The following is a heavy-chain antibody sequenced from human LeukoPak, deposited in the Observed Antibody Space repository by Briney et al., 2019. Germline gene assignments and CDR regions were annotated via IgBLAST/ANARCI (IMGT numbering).Heavy chain of an antibody. J-gene: IGHJ6*02. CDR1: GGSISTYY. CDR2: IYCTGNT. Sequence: SETLSLTCTVSGGSISTYYWTWIRQPPGKGLEYIGYIYCTGNTNYNPSLKSRVTISVDTSKNQFSLKLTSVTAADTAVYYCARLGRLKSIGANNYYHGMDVWGQGTTVTVSS. CDR3: ARLGRLKSIGANNYYHGMDV. D-gene: IGHD1-26*01. V-gene: IGHV4-59*08.